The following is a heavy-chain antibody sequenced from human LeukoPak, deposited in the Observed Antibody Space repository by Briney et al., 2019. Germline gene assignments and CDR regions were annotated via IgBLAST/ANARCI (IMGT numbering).Heavy chain of an antibody. CDR3: ARASLGERGYSGYDFYY. J-gene: IGHJ4*02. V-gene: IGHV4-39*07. D-gene: IGHD5-12*01. CDR2: VYYSGTT. CDR1: GDSISLSFYY. Sequence: PSETLSLTCSVSGDSISLSFYYWGWIRQPPGKALEWIGSVYYSGTTSYNPSLKSRVTISVDMSKNHFSLRLRSVTAADTAMYYCARASLGERGYSGYDFYYWGQGTLVTVSS.